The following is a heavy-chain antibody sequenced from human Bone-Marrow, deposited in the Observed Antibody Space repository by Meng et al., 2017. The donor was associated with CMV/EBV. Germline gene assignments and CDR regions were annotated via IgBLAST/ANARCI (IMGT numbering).Heavy chain of an antibody. CDR1: GFTFSSYA. CDR2: ISGSGGST. Sequence: GESLKISCAASGFTFSSYAMSWVRQAPGKGLEWVSAISGSGGSTYYADSVKGRFTISRDNSKNTLYLQMNSLRAEDTAVYYCTTDPLLREMTPWGQRTLVTVAS. D-gene: IGHD5-24*01. CDR3: TTDPLLREMTP. V-gene: IGHV3-23*01. J-gene: IGHJ4*02.